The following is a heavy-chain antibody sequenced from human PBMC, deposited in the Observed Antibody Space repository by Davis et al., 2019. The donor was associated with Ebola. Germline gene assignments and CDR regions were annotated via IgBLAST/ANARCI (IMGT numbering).Heavy chain of an antibody. CDR3: ARGGSIFGVILPSHYYGLDV. CDR1: DGSISSSSYY. J-gene: IGHJ6*04. Sequence: SETLSLTCTVSDGSISSSSYYWSWIRQPPGKGLEWIGEVYHDVSINYNPSLKSRVTISLDMSKQQFYLRLNSVTAADTAVYYCARGGSIFGVILPSHYYGLDVWGRGTTVTVSS. D-gene: IGHD3-3*01. V-gene: IGHV4-39*07. CDR2: VYHDVSI.